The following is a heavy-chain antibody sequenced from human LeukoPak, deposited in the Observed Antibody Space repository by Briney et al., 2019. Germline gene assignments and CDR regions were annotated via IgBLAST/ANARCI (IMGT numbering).Heavy chain of an antibody. J-gene: IGHJ2*01. CDR1: GFTFSSYA. V-gene: IGHV3-30-3*01. CDR3: ARDTGEVWYFDL. Sequence: GRSLRLSCAASGFTFSSYAMHWVRQAPGKGLEWVAVISYDGSNKYYADSVKGRFTISRDNSKNTLYLQMNSLRAEDTAVYYCARDTGEVWYFDLWGRGTLVTVSS. CDR2: ISYDGSNK. D-gene: IGHD3-16*01.